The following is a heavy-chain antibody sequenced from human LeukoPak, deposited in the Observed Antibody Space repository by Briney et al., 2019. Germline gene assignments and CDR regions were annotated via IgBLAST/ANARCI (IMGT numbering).Heavy chain of an antibody. CDR1: GGSVSSGTYY. CDR2: IYYSGST. Sequence: SETLSLTCTVSGGSVSSGTYYWSWIRQPPGKGLKWIGYIYYSGSTNYNPSLKSRVTISVDTSKNQCSLKLSSVTTADTAVYYCTRSTNLEAFDIWGQGTMVTVSS. D-gene: IGHD2-8*01. V-gene: IGHV4-61*01. J-gene: IGHJ3*02. CDR3: TRSTNLEAFDI.